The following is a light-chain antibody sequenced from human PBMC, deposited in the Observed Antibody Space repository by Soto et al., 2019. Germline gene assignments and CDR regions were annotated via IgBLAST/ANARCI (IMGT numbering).Light chain of an antibody. V-gene: IGLV2-14*01. J-gene: IGLJ1*01. Sequence: QSALTQPASVSASPGQSITISCAGTSSDVGGWPHVSWYQQHPGKAPKLVIYEVSNRPSGVSSRFSGSKSGSTASLTISGLQAEDEADYFCKSYAGSNTYVFGSGTKFTVL. CDR2: EVS. CDR3: KSYAGSNTYV. CDR1: SSDVGGWPH.